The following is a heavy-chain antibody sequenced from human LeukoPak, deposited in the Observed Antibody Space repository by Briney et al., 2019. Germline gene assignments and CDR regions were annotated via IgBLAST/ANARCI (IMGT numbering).Heavy chain of an antibody. D-gene: IGHD5-12*01. V-gene: IGHV3-30*04. J-gene: IGHJ4*02. CDR2: ISYDGSNK. CDR1: GFTFSSYA. CDR3: ARLSGYDWESFYDN. Sequence: GRSLRLSCAASGFTFSSYAMHWVRQAPGKGLEWVAVISYDGSNKYYADSVKGRFTISRDNSKNTLYLQMNSLRAEDTAVYYCARLSGYDWESFYDNWGQGTLVTVSS.